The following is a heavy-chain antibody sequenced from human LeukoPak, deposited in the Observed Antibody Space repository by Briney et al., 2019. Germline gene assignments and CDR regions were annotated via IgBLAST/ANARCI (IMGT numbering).Heavy chain of an antibody. Sequence: SETLSLTCTVSGGSISSTGSYWVWIRQPPRKWLEWIGIMYYSVSTYYSPSLTSRVTIPVDPSTYQFSLKVPSVPPADTAVYYCARGNWQPTSYFDPWGPGALVTASS. CDR2: MYYSVST. V-gene: IGHV4-39*01. CDR1: GGSISSTGSY. D-gene: IGHD1-1*01. CDR3: ARGNWQPTSYFDP. J-gene: IGHJ2*01.